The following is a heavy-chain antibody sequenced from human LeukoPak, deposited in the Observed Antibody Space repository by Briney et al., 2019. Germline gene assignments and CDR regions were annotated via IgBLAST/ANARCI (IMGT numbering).Heavy chain of an antibody. CDR1: GGTFNKYA. J-gene: IGHJ5*02. V-gene: IGHV1-69*05. CDR3: ARGAHSGSFSSWFHP. D-gene: IGHD3-10*01. Sequence: SVKVSCKASGGTFNKYAITWVRQAPGQGLEWIGGIIPMHAPARYAQNFQGRVTITTDESMTTAYMELSSLKPEDTALYYCARGAHSGSFSSWFHPWGQGTLVTVSS. CDR2: IIPMHAPA.